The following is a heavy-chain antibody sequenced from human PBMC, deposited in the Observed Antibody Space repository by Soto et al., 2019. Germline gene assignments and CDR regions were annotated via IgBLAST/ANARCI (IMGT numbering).Heavy chain of an antibody. V-gene: IGHV1-69*13. CDR3: ARPKVGATETYFDY. CDR2: IIPIFGTA. D-gene: IGHD1-26*01. J-gene: IGHJ4*02. Sequence: ASVKVSCKASGGTFSSYAISWVRQAPGQGLEWMGGIIPIFGTANYAQKFQGRVTITADESTSTAYMELSSLRSEDTAVYYCARPKVGATETYFDYWGQGTLVTVSS. CDR1: GGTFSSYA.